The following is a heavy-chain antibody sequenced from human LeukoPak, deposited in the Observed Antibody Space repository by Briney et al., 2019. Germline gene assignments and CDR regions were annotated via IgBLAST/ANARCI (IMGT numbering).Heavy chain of an antibody. CDR1: GFTFSSYA. CDR3: AKDYYYDSSGYYVVY. Sequence: PGGSLRLSCAASGFTFSSYALHWVRQAPGKGLEWVAVISFDGSNKYYADSVKGRFTISRDNSKNTLFLQMSSLRAEDTAVYYCAKDYYYDSSGYYVVYWGQGTLVTVSS. J-gene: IGHJ4*02. V-gene: IGHV3-30-3*01. D-gene: IGHD3-22*01. CDR2: ISFDGSNK.